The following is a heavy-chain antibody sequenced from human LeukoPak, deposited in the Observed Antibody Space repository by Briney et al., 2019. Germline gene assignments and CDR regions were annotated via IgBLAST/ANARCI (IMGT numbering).Heavy chain of an antibody. CDR2: IKQDGSEK. CDR3: ARDADWFNLDY. D-gene: IGHD3/OR15-3a*01. V-gene: IGHV3-7*04. J-gene: IGHJ4*02. Sequence: PGGSLRLSCAASGFTFSSYWMSWVRQAPGKGREWVANIKQDGSEKHSVDSVKGRFTISRDNAKNSLYLQMNSLRAEDTAVYYCARDADWFNLDYWGQGTLVTVST. CDR1: GFTFSSYW.